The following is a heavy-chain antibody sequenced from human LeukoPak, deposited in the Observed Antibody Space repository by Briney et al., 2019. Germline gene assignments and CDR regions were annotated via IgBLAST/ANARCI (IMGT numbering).Heavy chain of an antibody. Sequence: ASVKVSCKASGYTFTGYYMHWVRQAPGQGLEWMGWINPNSGGTNYAQKFQGRVTMTRDTSISTAYMELSRLRSDDTAVFYCARGGGVVVPAADYWGQGTLVTVSS. D-gene: IGHD2-2*01. J-gene: IGHJ4*02. CDR1: GYTFTGYY. CDR2: INPNSGGT. V-gene: IGHV1-2*02. CDR3: ARGGGVVVPAADY.